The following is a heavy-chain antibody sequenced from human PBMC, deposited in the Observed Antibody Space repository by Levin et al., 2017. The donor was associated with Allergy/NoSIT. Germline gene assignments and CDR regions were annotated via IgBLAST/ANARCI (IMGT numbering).Heavy chain of an antibody. CDR3: ARVGGYGDYENWFDP. J-gene: IGHJ5*02. Sequence: GESLKISCKASGYTFSSYAMNWVRQAPGQGLEWMGWINTNTGNPTYAQGFTGRFVFSLDTSVTTAYLQISSLKAEDTAVYYCARVGGYGDYENWFDPWGQGTLVTVSS. D-gene: IGHD4-17*01. V-gene: IGHV7-4-1*02. CDR2: INTNTGNP. CDR1: GYTFSSYA.